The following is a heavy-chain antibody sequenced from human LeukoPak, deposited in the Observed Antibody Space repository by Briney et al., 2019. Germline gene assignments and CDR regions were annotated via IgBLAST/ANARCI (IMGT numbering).Heavy chain of an antibody. CDR3: ARFSSGYYRHLDY. V-gene: IGHV4-59*01. Sequence: SETPSLTCTVSGGSLSSYYCSWIRQPPGEGVGWVGYIYYSGSTNYNPSLKSRVTISVDTSKNQFSLKLGSVTAADTAVYYCARFSSGYYRHLDYWGQGTLVTVSS. CDR2: IYYSGST. D-gene: IGHD3-22*01. J-gene: IGHJ4*02. CDR1: GGSLSSYY.